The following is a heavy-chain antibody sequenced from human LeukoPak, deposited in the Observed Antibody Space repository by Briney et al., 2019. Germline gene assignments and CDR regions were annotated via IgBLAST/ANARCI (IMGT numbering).Heavy chain of an antibody. J-gene: IGHJ4*02. CDR2: IDYSGST. CDR1: GGSISSSSYY. D-gene: IGHD6-19*01. V-gene: IGHV4-39*01. CDR3: ANIVNSSGWRW. Sequence: SETLSLTCTVSGGSISSSSYYWGWIRQPPGKGLEWIGTIDYSGSTYYNPSLKSRVTISVDTSKNQLSLKLSSVTAADTAIYYCANIVNSSGWRWGGQGTLLTVSS.